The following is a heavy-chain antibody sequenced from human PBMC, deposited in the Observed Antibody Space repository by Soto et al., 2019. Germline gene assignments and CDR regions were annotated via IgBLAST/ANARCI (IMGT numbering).Heavy chain of an antibody. Sequence: PGGSLRLSCAAAGFTFDDYAMHWVRQAPGKGLEWVSGISWNSGSIGYADSVKGRFTISRDNAKNSLYLQMNSLRAEDTALYYCAKEERGYSSGPANPTPYDYWGQGTLVTVSS. J-gene: IGHJ4*02. V-gene: IGHV3-9*01. CDR3: AKEERGYSSGPANPTPYDY. CDR1: GFTFDDYA. CDR2: ISWNSGSI. D-gene: IGHD6-19*01.